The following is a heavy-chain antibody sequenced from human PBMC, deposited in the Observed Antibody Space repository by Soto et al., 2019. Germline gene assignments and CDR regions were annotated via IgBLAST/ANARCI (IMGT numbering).Heavy chain of an antibody. V-gene: IGHV3-48*02. CDR1: GFGFSSYS. CDR3: ARTSIPYDSSGYEVVGMDV. Sequence: EVQLVESGGGLVQPGGSLRLSCAASGFGFSSYSMNWVRQAPGKGLEWVSYISTSSSSIYYADSVKGRFTISRDNAKNSLYLQMNSLRDEDTAVYYCARTSIPYDSSGYEVVGMDVWGQGTTVTVSS. CDR2: ISTSSSSI. D-gene: IGHD3-22*01. J-gene: IGHJ6*02.